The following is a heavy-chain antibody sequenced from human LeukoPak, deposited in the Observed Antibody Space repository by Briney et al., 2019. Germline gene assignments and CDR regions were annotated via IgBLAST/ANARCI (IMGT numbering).Heavy chain of an antibody. D-gene: IGHD3-9*01. Sequence: GGSLRPSCAASGFTFSSYAMSWVRQVPGKGLEGVSAISGSGGSTYYADSVKGRFTISRDNSKNTLYLQMNSLRAEDTAVYYCAKPYDILTGYYWDDAFDIWGQGTMVTVSS. CDR2: ISGSGGST. V-gene: IGHV3-23*01. CDR3: AKPYDILTGYYWDDAFDI. CDR1: GFTFSSYA. J-gene: IGHJ3*02.